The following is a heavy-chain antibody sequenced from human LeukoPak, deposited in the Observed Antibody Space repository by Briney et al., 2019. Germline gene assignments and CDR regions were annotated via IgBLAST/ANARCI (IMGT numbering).Heavy chain of an antibody. CDR2: ISGSGGST. J-gene: IGHJ5*02. D-gene: IGHD1-7*01. V-gene: IGHV3-23*01. CDR3: ARGVELSSQFDP. CDR1: GFTFSSYA. Sequence: GGSLRLSCAASGFTFSSYAMSWVRQAPGKGLEWVSAISGSGGSTYYADSVKGRFTISRDNSKNTLYLQMNSLRAEDTAVYYCARGVELSSQFDPWGQGTLVTVSS.